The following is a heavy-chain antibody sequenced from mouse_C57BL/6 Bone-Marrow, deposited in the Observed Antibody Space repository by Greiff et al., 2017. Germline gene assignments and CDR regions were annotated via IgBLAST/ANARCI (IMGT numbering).Heavy chain of an antibody. CDR3: ARGVTTKECAY. J-gene: IGHJ3*01. CDR2: IHPNSGST. V-gene: IGHV1-64*01. CDR1: GYTFTSYW. D-gene: IGHD2-2*01. Sequence: QVQLQQPGAELVKPGASVKLSCKASGYTFTSYWMHWVKQRPGQGLEWIGMIHPNSGSTNYNEKFKSKATLTVDKSSSTAYMQLSSLTTEDSAVYYCARGVTTKECAYWGQGTLVTVSA.